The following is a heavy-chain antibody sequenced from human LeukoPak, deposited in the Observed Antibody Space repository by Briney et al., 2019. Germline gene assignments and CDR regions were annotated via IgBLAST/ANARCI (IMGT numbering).Heavy chain of an antibody. Sequence: SETLSLTCAVYGGSFSGYYWSWIRQPPGKGLEWIGEINHSGSTNYNPSLKSRVTISVDTSKNQFSLKLSSVTAADTAVYYCARGLYYYEGDWGQGTLVTVSS. V-gene: IGHV4-34*01. CDR3: ARGLYYYEGD. CDR2: INHSGST. J-gene: IGHJ4*02. D-gene: IGHD3-22*01. CDR1: GGSFSGYY.